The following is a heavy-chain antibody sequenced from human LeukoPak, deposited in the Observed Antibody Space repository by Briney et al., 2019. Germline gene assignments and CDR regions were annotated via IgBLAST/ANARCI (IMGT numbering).Heavy chain of an antibody. CDR1: GGTFSSYA. CDR3: ARGAEKLRYFDWLSSPYYYMDV. CDR2: IIPIFGTA. J-gene: IGHJ6*03. D-gene: IGHD3-9*01. V-gene: IGHV1-69*13. Sequence: SVKVSCKASGGTFSSYAISWVRQAPGQGLEWMGGIIPIFGTANYAQKFQGRVTITADESTSTAYMELSSLRSEDTAVYYCARGAEKLRYFDWLSSPYYYMDVWGKGTTVTISS.